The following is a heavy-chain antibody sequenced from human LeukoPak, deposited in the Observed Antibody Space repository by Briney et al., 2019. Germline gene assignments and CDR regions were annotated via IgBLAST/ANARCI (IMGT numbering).Heavy chain of an antibody. Sequence: PGGSLRLSCAASGFTFSSYWMSWVRQAPGKGLGWVANIKQDGSEKYYVDSVKGRFTTSIDTATNSLDLQMKRLRAEETAVYCCARDAIVYYDFWSGYTTNWGQGTLVTVSS. J-gene: IGHJ4*02. CDR3: ARDAIVYYDFWSGYTTN. D-gene: IGHD3-3*01. V-gene: IGHV3-7*01. CDR2: IKQDGSEK. CDR1: GFTFSSYW.